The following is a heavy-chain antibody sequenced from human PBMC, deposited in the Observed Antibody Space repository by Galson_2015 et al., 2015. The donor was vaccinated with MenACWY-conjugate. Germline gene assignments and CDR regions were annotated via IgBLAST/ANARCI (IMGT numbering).Heavy chain of an antibody. V-gene: IGHV1-69*13. J-gene: IGHJ4*02. CDR3: ARDSRGSAGWFNY. Sequence: SVKVSCKASGGTFSTFDITWVRQAPGQGLEWMGVITPIFSKTNYAQKFQGRVTITADESTSTAYLELRSLRSEDTAVYHCARDSRGSAGWFNYWGQGTLVTVSS. CDR1: GGTFSTFD. D-gene: IGHD2-15*01. CDR2: ITPIFSKT.